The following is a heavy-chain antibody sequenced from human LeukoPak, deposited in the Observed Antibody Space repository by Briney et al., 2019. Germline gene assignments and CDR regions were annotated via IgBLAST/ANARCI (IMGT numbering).Heavy chain of an antibody. D-gene: IGHD5-24*01. V-gene: IGHV3-30*02. CDR2: IRYDGSNK. CDR3: VGISDGYNYRDLDY. CDR1: GFTFSSYG. J-gene: IGHJ4*02. Sequence: PGRSLRLSCAASGFTFSSYGMHWVRQAPGKGLEWVAFIRYDGSNKYYADSVKGRFTISRDNSKNTLYLQMNSLRAEDTAVYYCVGISDGYNYRDLDYWGQGTLVTVSS.